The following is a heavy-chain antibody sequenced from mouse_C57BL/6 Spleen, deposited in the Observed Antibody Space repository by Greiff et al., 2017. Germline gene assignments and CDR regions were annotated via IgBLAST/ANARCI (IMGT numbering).Heavy chain of an antibody. V-gene: IGHV1-55*01. D-gene: IGHD2-4*01. J-gene: IGHJ3*01. CDR3: ARRNEYDGAWFAY. CDR1: GYTFTSYW. Sequence: QVQLQQPGAELVKPGASVKMSCKASGYTFTSYWITWVKQRPGQGLEWIGDIYPGSGSTNYNEKFKSKATLTVDTSSSTAYMQLSSLTSEDSAVYCCARRNEYDGAWFAYWGQGTLVTVSA. CDR2: IYPGSGST.